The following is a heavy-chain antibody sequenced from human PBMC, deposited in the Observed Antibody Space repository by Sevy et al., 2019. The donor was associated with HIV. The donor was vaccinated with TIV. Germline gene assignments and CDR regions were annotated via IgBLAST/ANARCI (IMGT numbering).Heavy chain of an antibody. J-gene: IGHJ6*02. CDR3: ARPRANYVDNYFFYAMDV. D-gene: IGHD4-17*01. Sequence: GGSLRLSCAASGFAFSNYYAMYWVRQAPGKGLKWVALISYDGNDKYYGDSVKGRFTISRDNFKNTLYLQMNSLTAEDTAVYYCARPRANYVDNYFFYAMDVWGQGTTVTVS. V-gene: IGHV3-30-3*01. CDR1: GFAFSNYYA. CDR2: ISYDGNDK.